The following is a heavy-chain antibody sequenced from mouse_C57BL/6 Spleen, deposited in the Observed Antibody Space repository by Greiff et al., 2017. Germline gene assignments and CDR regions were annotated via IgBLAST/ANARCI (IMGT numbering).Heavy chain of an antibody. D-gene: IGHD2-3*01. CDR3: AKAPDGYYFDY. J-gene: IGHJ2*01. CDR2: IDPSDSET. V-gene: IGHV1-52*01. Sequence: VQLQQPGAELVRPGSSVKLSCTASGYTFTSYWMHWVKQRPIQGLEWIGNIDPSDSETHYNQKFKDKATLTVDKSSSTAYMQLSSLTSEDSAVYYCAKAPDGYYFDYWGQGTTLTVSS. CDR1: GYTFTSYW.